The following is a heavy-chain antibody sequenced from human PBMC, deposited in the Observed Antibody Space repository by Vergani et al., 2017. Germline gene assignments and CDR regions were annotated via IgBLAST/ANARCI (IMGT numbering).Heavy chain of an antibody. V-gene: IGHV4-31*11. Sequence: QVQLQESGPGVVKPSQTLSLTCAVSGGSISSGDHCWTWIRQRPGKGLEWIGDSLYSGTTYDNPSLRSRLTISVDTSQNQFSLKLRSVTAADTAVYYCARVDAQVPATSHFYYMDVWGKGATV. D-gene: IGHD6-25*01. CDR1: GGSISSGDHC. CDR3: ARVDAQVPATSHFYYMDV. CDR2: SLYSGTT. J-gene: IGHJ6*03.